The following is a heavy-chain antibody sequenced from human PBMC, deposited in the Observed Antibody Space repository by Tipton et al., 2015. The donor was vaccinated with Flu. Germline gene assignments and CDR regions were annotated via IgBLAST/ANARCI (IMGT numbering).Heavy chain of an antibody. Sequence: GLVKPSETLSLTCTVSGGSISSYHWNWIRQPAGKGLEWIGRIYSTGSTNYNLSLKSRVTMSVDTAKNQFSLKLRSVTAADTAVYYCARAEDSSAWIGYWGQGTLVAVSS. CDR2: IYSTGST. D-gene: IGHD6-19*01. CDR1: GGSISSYH. V-gene: IGHV4-4*07. J-gene: IGHJ4*02. CDR3: ARAEDSSAWIGY.